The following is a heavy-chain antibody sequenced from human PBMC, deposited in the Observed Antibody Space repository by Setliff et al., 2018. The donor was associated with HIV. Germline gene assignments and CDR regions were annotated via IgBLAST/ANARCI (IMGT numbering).Heavy chain of an antibody. CDR1: GFTFSDHY. J-gene: IGHJ6*03. CDR3: ARGRLLWSGSYYYHYMDV. D-gene: IGHD3-10*01. Sequence: PGGSLRLSCAASGFTFSDHYMDWARQAPGKGLEWVGRTRNKVNSYTTEYAASVKGRFTISRDDSKNSLYLQMNSLKTEDTAVYYCARGRLLWSGSYYYHYMDVWGKGTTVTVSS. V-gene: IGHV3-72*01. CDR2: TRNKVNSYTT.